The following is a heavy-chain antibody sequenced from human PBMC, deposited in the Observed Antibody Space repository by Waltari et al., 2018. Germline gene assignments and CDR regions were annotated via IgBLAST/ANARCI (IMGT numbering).Heavy chain of an antibody. CDR2: IFTSGST. V-gene: IGHV3-53*01. J-gene: IGHJ3*01. D-gene: IGHD1-1*01. CDR1: GFTVSSTY. CDR3: ARATNWVLEAFDL. Sequence: ELQVVESGGGLIQPGASLSLSCAASGFTVSSTYMAWVRQAPGQGPELVSVIFTSGSTYHADSVKGRFTISRDNSENTVHLQMKNLTAEDTALYYCARATNWVLEAFDLWGQGTMVTVSP.